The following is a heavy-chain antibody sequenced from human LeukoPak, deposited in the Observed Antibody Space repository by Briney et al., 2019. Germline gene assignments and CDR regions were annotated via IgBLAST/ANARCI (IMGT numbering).Heavy chain of an antibody. Sequence: GGSLRLSCAASGFTFSSFSMNWVRQAPGKGLEWVSSISSSSSYIYYADSVKGRFTISRDNAKNSLYLQMNSLRAEDTAVYYCARRRTTVTYFDYWGQGTLVTVSS. CDR3: ARRRTTVTYFDY. D-gene: IGHD4-17*01. CDR2: ISSSSSYI. J-gene: IGHJ4*02. V-gene: IGHV3-21*01. CDR1: GFTFSSFS.